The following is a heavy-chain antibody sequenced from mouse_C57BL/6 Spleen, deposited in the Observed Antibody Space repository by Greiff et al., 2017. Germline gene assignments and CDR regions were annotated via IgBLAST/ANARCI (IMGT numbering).Heavy chain of an antibody. J-gene: IGHJ2*01. CDR1: GYTFTSYW. Sequence: VQLQQPGAELVKPGASVKLSCKASGYTFTSYWMHWVKQRPGQGLEWIGMIHPNSGSTNYNEKFKSKATLTVDKSSSTAYMQLSSLTSEDSAVYYCTFITTVVAKSYFDYWGQGTTLTVSS. D-gene: IGHD1-1*01. CDR3: TFITTVVAKSYFDY. V-gene: IGHV1-64*01. CDR2: IHPNSGST.